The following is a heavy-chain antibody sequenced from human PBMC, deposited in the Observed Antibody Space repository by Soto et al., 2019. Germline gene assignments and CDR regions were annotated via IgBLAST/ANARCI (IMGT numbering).Heavy chain of an antibody. CDR1: VFTFSSYG. CDR3: AKSAVAARPTFDY. J-gene: IGHJ4*02. D-gene: IGHD2-15*01. Sequence: GWSLRLSCASSVFTFSSYGMHWVRQAPGKGLEWVAVISYDGSNKYYADSVKGRFTISRDNSKNTLYLQMNSLRAEDTAVYYCAKSAVAARPTFDYWGQGTLVTVSS. CDR2: ISYDGSNK. V-gene: IGHV3-30*18.